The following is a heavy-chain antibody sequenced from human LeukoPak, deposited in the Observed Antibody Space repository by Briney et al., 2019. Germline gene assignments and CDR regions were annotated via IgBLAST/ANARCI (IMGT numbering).Heavy chain of an antibody. V-gene: IGHV3-64*01. J-gene: IGHJ4*02. CDR1: GFTFSSYA. Sequence: PGGSLRLSCAASGFTFSSYAMHWVRQAPGKGLEYVSAISSNGGSTYYANSVKGRFTISRDNSKNTLYLQMNSLRAEDTAVYYCAKDLGWRELGGYWGQGTLVTVSS. CDR3: AKDLGWRELGGY. D-gene: IGHD1-26*01. CDR2: ISSNGGST.